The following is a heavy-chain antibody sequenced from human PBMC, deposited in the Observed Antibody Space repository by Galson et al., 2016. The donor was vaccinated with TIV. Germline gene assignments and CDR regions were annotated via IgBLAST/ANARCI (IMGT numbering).Heavy chain of an antibody. Sequence: SLRLSCAASGLIVTSNSMTWVRQAPGKGLEWVALIYDDGSTIYADSVKGRFTISRDNSKNMLYHQMTSLRADDTAFYYCARDRRHCGNECYLRYYYGMDVWGQGTTVTVSS. D-gene: IGHD2-21*01. CDR1: GLIVTSNS. V-gene: IGHV3-66*02. CDR3: ARDRRHCGNECYLRYYYGMDV. CDR2: IYDDGST. J-gene: IGHJ6*02.